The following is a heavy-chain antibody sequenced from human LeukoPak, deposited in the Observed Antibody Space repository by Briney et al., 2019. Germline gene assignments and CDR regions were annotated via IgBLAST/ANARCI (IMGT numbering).Heavy chain of an antibody. CDR1: GYTFTSYD. CDR3: ARALGGGYSYGRWFDP. V-gene: IGHV1-8*01. CDR2: MNPNSGNT. D-gene: IGHD5-18*01. J-gene: IGHJ5*02. Sequence: ASVKVSCKASGYTFTSYDINWVRQATGQGLEWMGWMNPNSGNTGYAQKFQGRVTMTRNTSISTAYMELSSLRSEDTAVYYCARALGGGYSYGRWFDPWGQGTLVTVSS.